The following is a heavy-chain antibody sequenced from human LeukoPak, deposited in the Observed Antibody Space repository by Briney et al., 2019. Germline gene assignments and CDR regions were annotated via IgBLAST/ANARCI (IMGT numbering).Heavy chain of an antibody. Sequence: GASVKVSCKASGYTFTSYGISWVRQAPGQGLEWMGWISAYSGNTNCAQKLQGRVTMTTDTSTSTAYMELRSLRSDDTAVYYCARGPDYYGSGSYYYDYYYGMDVWGKGTTVTVSS. D-gene: IGHD3-10*01. CDR1: GYTFTSYG. CDR2: ISAYSGNT. V-gene: IGHV1-18*04. CDR3: ARGPDYYGSGSYYYDYYYGMDV. J-gene: IGHJ6*04.